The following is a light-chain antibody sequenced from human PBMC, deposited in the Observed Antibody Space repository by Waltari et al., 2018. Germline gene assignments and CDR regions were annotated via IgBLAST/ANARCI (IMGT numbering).Light chain of an antibody. Sequence: QSALTQPPSASGSPGQSVTFSCTGTSSDGGGYNYVSWYQQHPGKAPKLMIYEVSKRPSGVPDRFSGSKSGNTASLTVSGLQAEDEADYYCSSYAGSNNLVFGGGTKLTVL. CDR1: SSDGGGYNY. CDR3: SSYAGSNNLV. V-gene: IGLV2-8*01. CDR2: EVS. J-gene: IGLJ3*02.